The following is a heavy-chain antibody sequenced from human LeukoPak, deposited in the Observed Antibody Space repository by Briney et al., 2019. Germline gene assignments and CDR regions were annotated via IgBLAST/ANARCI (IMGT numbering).Heavy chain of an antibody. CDR2: ISYDGSNK. CDR1: GFTFSSYG. CDR3: AKDGYCSGGSCYSGPADY. J-gene: IGHJ4*02. D-gene: IGHD2-15*01. Sequence: PGGSLRLSCAASGFTFSSYGMHWVRQAPGKGLEWVAVISYDGSNKYYADSVKGRFTISRDNSKNTLYLQMNSLRAEDTAVYYCAKDGYCSGGSCYSGPADYWGQGTLVTVSS. V-gene: IGHV3-30*18.